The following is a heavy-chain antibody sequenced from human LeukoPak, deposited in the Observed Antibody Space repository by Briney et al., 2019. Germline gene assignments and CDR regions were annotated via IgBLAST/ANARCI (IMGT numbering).Heavy chain of an antibody. D-gene: IGHD3-22*01. CDR2: IKKEGSEK. V-gene: IGHV3-7*01. CDR3: ARDGSDYYDSSGYYYYLEYFQH. Sequence: GGSLRLSCAASGFTFSSYWMSWVRQAPGKGLEWVGNIKKEGSEKYYVDSVKGRFTISRDNAKNSLYLQMNSLRAEDTAVYYCARDGSDYYDSSGYYYYLEYFQHWGQGTLVTVSS. CDR1: GFTFSSYW. J-gene: IGHJ1*01.